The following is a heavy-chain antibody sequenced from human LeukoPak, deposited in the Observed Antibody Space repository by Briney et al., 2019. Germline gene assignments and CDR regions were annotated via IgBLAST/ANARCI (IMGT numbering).Heavy chain of an antibody. V-gene: IGHV3-33*06. Sequence: GGSLRLSCAASGFTFDVYGVHWVRQAPGKGLEWVAVISYDASDKFYADSVKGRFTISRDDSRRTLFLQLNSLRVEDTGIYYCAKVGRSSGWNYYYYGIDVWGQGTTVTVSS. CDR2: ISYDASDK. CDR3: AKVGRSSGWNYYYYGIDV. J-gene: IGHJ6*02. D-gene: IGHD6-25*01. CDR1: GFTFDVYG.